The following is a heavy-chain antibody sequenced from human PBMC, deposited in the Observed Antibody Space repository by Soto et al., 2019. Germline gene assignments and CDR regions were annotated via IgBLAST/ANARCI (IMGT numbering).Heavy chain of an antibody. CDR1: GGTFGTYG. V-gene: IGHV1-69*14. D-gene: IGHD2-21*02. CDR3: ATAVTAGTYYNYGLDV. CDR2: IIPASDTE. J-gene: IGHJ6*02. Sequence: QVHLVQSGAEVKKPGSSVNISCKASGGTFGTYGLNWVRQFPGHGLEWMGGIIPASDTENYAQKFQGRVTMTADKSTNMAHMQKDSRTSDDTAVYYCATAVTAGTYYNYGLDVWGQGTTVTVS.